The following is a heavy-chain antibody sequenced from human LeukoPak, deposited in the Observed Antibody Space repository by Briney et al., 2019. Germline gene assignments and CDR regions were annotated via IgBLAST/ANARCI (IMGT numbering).Heavy chain of an antibody. CDR3: AKDRLTGGGFYAMDV. V-gene: IGHV3-9*01. J-gene: IGHJ6*02. CDR1: GFKFDDYA. CDR2: VSWNSDRI. Sequence: PGGSLRLSCAASGFKFDDYAMYWVRHAPGKGLEWVSGVSWNSDRIAYADSVKGRFTISRDNAKRSLHLHMKSLRTEDTALYFCAKDRLTGGGFYAMDVWGQGTTVTVSS. D-gene: IGHD5-12*01.